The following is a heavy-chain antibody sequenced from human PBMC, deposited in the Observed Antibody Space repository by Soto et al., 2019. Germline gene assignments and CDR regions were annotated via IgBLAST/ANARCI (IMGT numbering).Heavy chain of an antibody. CDR3: VMVDNYVTPTPQDV. D-gene: IGHD3-16*01. CDR1: GYIFVNYG. Sequence: QVQLVQSGDEVKKPGASVKVSCKASGYIFVNYGIAWVRQAPGQGLEWMGWISPYTGNTHSATKIQGRLTMTTDTSTSTAYVDLGSLTSYDTAVYYCVMVDNYVTPTPQDVWGQGTTVTVSS. V-gene: IGHV1-18*01. CDR2: ISPYTGNT. J-gene: IGHJ6*02.